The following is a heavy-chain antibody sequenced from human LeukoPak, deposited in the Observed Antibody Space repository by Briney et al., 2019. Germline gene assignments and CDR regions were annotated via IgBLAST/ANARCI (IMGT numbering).Heavy chain of an antibody. D-gene: IGHD5-12*01. Sequence: ASVKVTCKASGDTFTSYGISWVRQAPGQGLEWMGWISAYNGNTNYAQKLQGRVTMTTDTSTSTAYMELRSLRSDDTAVYYCARDLAPRPSGTMPWLGGYDFYGYFDLWGRGTLVTVSS. CDR1: GDTFTSYG. V-gene: IGHV1-18*01. CDR3: ARDLAPRPSGTMPWLGGYDFYGYFDL. J-gene: IGHJ2*01. CDR2: ISAYNGNT.